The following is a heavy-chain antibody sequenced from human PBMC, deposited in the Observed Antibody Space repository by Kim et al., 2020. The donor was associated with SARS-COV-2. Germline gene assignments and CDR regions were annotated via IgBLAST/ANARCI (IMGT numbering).Heavy chain of an antibody. V-gene: IGHV1-18*01. CDR1: GYTFTSYG. Sequence: ASVKVSCKASGYTFTSYGISWVRQAPGQGLEWMGWISAYNGNTNYAQKLQGRVTMTTDTSTSTAYMELRSLRSDDTAVYYCARARDEDDFWSGYYSLVWFDPWGQGTLVTVSS. D-gene: IGHD3-3*01. CDR3: ARARDEDDFWSGYYSLVWFDP. J-gene: IGHJ5*02. CDR2: ISAYNGNT.